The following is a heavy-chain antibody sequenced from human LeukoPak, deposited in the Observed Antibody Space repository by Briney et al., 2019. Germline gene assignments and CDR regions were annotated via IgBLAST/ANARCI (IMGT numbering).Heavy chain of an antibody. CDR2: IIPIFGTA. J-gene: IGHJ6*02. D-gene: IGHD6-13*01. V-gene: IGHV1-69*13. Sequence: ASVKVSCKASGGTFSSYAIGWVRQAPGQGLEWMGGIIPIFGTANYAQKSQGRVTITADESTSTAYMELSSLRSEDTAVYYCSTYSSSRLTGHYYGMDVWGQGTTVTVSS. CDR1: GGTFSSYA. CDR3: STYSSSRLTGHYYGMDV.